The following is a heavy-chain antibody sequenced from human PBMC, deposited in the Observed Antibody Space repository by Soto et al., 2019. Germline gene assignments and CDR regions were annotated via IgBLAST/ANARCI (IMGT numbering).Heavy chain of an antibody. D-gene: IGHD3-10*01. CDR1: GFTFSTYA. V-gene: IGHV3-30-3*01. Sequence: QVQLVESGGGVVQPGRSLRLSCAASGFTFSTYAMHWVRQAPGKGLEWVAVISYDGSNKYYADSVKGRFPISRDDSKKTLYLQMNSLSAEDTAVHYCARGYGSGSYYSPTFDYWGQGTLVTVSS. J-gene: IGHJ4*02. CDR3: ARGYGSGSYYSPTFDY. CDR2: ISYDGSNK.